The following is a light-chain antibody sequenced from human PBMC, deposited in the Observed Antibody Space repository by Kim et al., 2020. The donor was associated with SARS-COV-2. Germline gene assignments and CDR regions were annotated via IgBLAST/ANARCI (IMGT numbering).Light chain of an antibody. CDR3: SSWDGSLNGVV. Sequence: GPRVPITSPGRSSNIGTNTVTWYQQSPGTAPKPLIYGSDERPSGVSARFSGSKSGTSASLAISELQSEDEADYYCSSWDGSLNGVVFGGGTQLTVL. J-gene: IGLJ3*02. CDR1: SSNIGTNT. V-gene: IGLV1-44*01. CDR2: GSD.